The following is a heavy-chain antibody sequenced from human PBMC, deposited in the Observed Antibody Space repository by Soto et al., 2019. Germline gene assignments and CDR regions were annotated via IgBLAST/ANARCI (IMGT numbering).Heavy chain of an antibody. CDR2: ISAYNGNT. CDR3: ARSSVDTAMVPRDFDY. V-gene: IGHV1-18*04. D-gene: IGHD5-18*01. CDR1: GYTFTSYG. J-gene: IGHJ4*02. Sequence: GASVKVSCKASGYTFTSYGISWVRQAPGQGLEWMGWISAYNGNTNYAQKLQGRVTMTTDTSTSTAYMELRSLRSDDTAVYYCARSSVDTAMVPRDFDYWGQGTLVTGSA.